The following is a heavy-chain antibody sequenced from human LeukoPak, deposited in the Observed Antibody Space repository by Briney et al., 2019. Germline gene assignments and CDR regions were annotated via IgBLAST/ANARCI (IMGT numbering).Heavy chain of an antibody. Sequence: ASVKVSCKASGYTFTSYYMHWVRQAPGQGLEWMGIINPSGGSTSYAQKFQGRVTMTRDTSTSTVYMELSSLRSDDTAVYYCAREGLRFLEWLSTPTDYWGQGTLVTVSS. J-gene: IGHJ4*02. V-gene: IGHV1-46*01. CDR3: AREGLRFLEWLSTPTDY. D-gene: IGHD3-3*01. CDR2: INPSGGST. CDR1: GYTFTSYY.